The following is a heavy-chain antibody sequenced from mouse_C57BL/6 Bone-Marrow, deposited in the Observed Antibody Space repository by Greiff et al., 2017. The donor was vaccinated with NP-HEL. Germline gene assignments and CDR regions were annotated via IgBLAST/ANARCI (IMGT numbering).Heavy chain of an antibody. J-gene: IGHJ4*01. Sequence: EVKLMESGGGLVKPGGSLKLSCAASGFTFSSYAMSWVRQTPEKRLEWVATISDGGSYTYYPDNVKGRFTISRDNAKNNLYLQMSHLKSEDTAMYYCARDITTVVMDYWGQGTSVTVSS. CDR2: ISDGGSYT. CDR1: GFTFSSYA. V-gene: IGHV5-4*01. CDR3: ARDITTVVMDY. D-gene: IGHD1-1*01.